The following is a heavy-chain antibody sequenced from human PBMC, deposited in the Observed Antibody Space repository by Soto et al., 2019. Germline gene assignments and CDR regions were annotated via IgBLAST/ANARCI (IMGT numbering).Heavy chain of an antibody. Sequence: EVPLLESGGGLVQPGGSLRLSRAASEFTFSNYAMNWVRQAPGKGLEYISAISGSGGTTYYADSVRGRFTISRDDSKNTLYLQMNSLRAEDTAVYYCAKRAAAGDYYFDYWGQGTLVTVSS. V-gene: IGHV3-23*01. CDR3: AKRAAAGDYYFDY. CDR2: ISGSGGTT. CDR1: EFTFSNYA. J-gene: IGHJ4*02. D-gene: IGHD6-13*01.